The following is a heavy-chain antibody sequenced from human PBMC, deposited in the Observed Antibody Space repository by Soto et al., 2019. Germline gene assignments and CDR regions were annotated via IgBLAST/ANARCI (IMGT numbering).Heavy chain of an antibody. CDR1: GGSISSSSYY. CDR2: IYHSGST. CDR3: ARSDSSGSYFDY. V-gene: IGHV4-30-2*01. D-gene: IGHD3-22*01. Sequence: SETLSLTCTVSGGSISSSSYYWGWIRQPPGKGLEWIGYIYHSGSTYYNPSLKSRVTISVDRSKNQFSLKLSSVTAADTAVYYCARSDSSGSYFDYWGQGTLVPVSS. J-gene: IGHJ4*02.